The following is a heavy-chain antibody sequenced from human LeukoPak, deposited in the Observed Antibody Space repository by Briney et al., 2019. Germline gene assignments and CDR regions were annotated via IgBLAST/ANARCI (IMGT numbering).Heavy chain of an antibody. V-gene: IGHV1-2*02. Sequence: ASVKVSCKASGYTFTGYYLHWVRQAPGQGLEWMGWINPNSGGTNYAQKLQARVTMTRDTSISTAYMELSRLRSDDTAVYYCARGSSSSSIDYWGQGTLVTVSS. J-gene: IGHJ4*02. CDR2: INPNSGGT. CDR1: GYTFTGYY. CDR3: ARGSSSSSIDY. D-gene: IGHD6-6*01.